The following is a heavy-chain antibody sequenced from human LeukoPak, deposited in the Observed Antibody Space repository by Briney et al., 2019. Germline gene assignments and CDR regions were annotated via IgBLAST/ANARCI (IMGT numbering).Heavy chain of an antibody. Sequence: SETLSLTCTVSGGSINNYYWIWIRQPPGKGLEWIGYIYYSGSTNYNPSLKSRVTISVDTSKNQSSLKLSSVTAADTAVYYCAREGEILYYGMDVWGQGTTVTVSS. D-gene: IGHD1-26*01. J-gene: IGHJ6*02. CDR2: IYYSGST. CDR3: AREGEILYYGMDV. CDR1: GGSINNYY. V-gene: IGHV4-59*01.